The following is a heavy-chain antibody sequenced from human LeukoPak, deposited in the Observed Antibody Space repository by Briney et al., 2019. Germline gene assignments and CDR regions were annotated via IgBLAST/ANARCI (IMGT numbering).Heavy chain of an antibody. Sequence: RRASVKVSCKASGYTFTGYYMHWVRQAPGQGLEWMGRINPNSGNTNYAQKLQGRVTMTTDTSTSTAYMELRSLRSDDTAVYYCAREYRFWSGSYYYYYGMDVWGQGTTVTVSS. V-gene: IGHV1-2*06. CDR3: AREYRFWSGSYYYYYGMDV. CDR2: INPNSGNT. J-gene: IGHJ6*02. D-gene: IGHD3-3*01. CDR1: GYTFTGYY.